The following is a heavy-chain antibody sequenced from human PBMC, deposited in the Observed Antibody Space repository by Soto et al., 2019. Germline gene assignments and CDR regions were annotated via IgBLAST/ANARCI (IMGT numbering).Heavy chain of an antibody. Sequence: SETLSLTXTVSGGSVSSGSYYWSWIRQPPGKRLEWIGYIYYSGNANYNPSLKSRVTISVDTSKNQFSLKLSSVTAADTAVYFCARGSGYCSAGTCYAFDYWGQGTLVTVSS. V-gene: IGHV4-61*01. J-gene: IGHJ4*02. CDR3: ARGSGYCSAGTCYAFDY. CDR1: GGSVSSGSYY. D-gene: IGHD2-15*01. CDR2: IYYSGNA.